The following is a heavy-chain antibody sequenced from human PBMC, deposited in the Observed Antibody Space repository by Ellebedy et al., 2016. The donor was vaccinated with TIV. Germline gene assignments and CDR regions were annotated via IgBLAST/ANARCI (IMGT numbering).Heavy chain of an antibody. D-gene: IGHD3-3*02. J-gene: IGHJ6*02. CDR2: ISDDGTNK. CDR3: GRDRCVTNTCLKTFSDGVDV. Sequence: GESLKISXEASGFTFSSYGMHWVRQAPGKGLEWVALISDDGTNKYYADSVKGRFTIFRDNSRNTLSLQMNNLSPEDTATYYCGRDRCVTNTCLKTFSDGVDVWGQGTTVTVSS. V-gene: IGHV3-30*03. CDR1: GFTFSSYG.